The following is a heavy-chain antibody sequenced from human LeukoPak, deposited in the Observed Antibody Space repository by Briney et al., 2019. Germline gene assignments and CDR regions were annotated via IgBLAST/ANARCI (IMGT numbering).Heavy chain of an antibody. CDR2: ITHRGCT. J-gene: IGHJ4*02. V-gene: IGHV4-34*01. CDR3: ASAVGPTDY. D-gene: IGHD1-26*01. Sequence: AETLSLTCAGYGESLSKYYWTWIRQSPGMGLEWIGEITHRGCTNLNPSLKSRVTLSVDTSKHQFSLKLPSVTAADAAVYYCASAVGPTDYWGQGNLVTVSS. CDR1: GESLSKYY.